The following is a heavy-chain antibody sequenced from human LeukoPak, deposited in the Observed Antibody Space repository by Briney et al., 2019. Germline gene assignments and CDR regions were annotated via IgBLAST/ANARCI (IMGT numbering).Heavy chain of an antibody. V-gene: IGHV3-23*01. D-gene: IGHD3-3*01. Sequence: GGSLRLSCAASGITFSSYGMSWVRQAPGKGLEWVSSISSTGGTTYYADSVKGRFTISRDNSKNTLYLQMNSLRAEDTAVYYCASSDVLRFLERLGSDYYYYYMDVWGKGTTVTVSS. CDR2: ISSTGGTT. CDR1: GITFSSYG. CDR3: ASSDVLRFLERLGSDYYYYYMDV. J-gene: IGHJ6*03.